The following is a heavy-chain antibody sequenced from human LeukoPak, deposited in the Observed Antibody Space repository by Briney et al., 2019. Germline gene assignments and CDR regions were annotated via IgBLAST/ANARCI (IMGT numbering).Heavy chain of an antibody. CDR2: INHSGST. D-gene: IGHD3-22*01. CDR1: GFTFSSYS. CDR3: ARVANYRLYDSGGYYSSPKYYFDY. J-gene: IGHJ4*02. Sequence: GSLRLSCAAFGFTFSSYSMNWVRQAPGKGLEWFGEINHSGSTNYNPSLKSRVTISVDTSKNQFSLKLSSVTAADTAVYYCARVANYRLYDSGGYYSSPKYYFDYWGQGTLVTVSS. V-gene: IGHV4-34*01.